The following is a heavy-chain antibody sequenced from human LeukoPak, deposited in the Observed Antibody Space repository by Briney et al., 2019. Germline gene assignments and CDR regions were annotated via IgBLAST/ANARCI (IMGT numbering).Heavy chain of an antibody. J-gene: IGHJ4*02. V-gene: IGHV3-30-3*01. CDR3: ARGDYDSYHFDY. CDR1: GFTFSSYA. D-gene: IGHD3-22*01. Sequence: PGGSLRLSCAASGFTFSSYAMHWVRQAPGKGLEWVAVISYDGSNKYYADSVKGRFTISRDNSKNTLYLQMNSLRAEDTAVYYCARGDYDSYHFDYWGQGTLVTVSS. CDR2: ISYDGSNK.